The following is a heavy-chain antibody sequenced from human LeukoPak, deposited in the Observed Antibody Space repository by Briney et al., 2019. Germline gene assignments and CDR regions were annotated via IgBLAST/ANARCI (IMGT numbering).Heavy chain of an antibody. CDR3: ARGRLELSGMYYFDY. D-gene: IGHD1-7*01. CDR2: MDYSGST. Sequence: SETLSLTCTVTGGSISSYYWSWIRQPPGKGLEWIGYMDYSGSTYYNPSLKSRVTISVDTSKNQFSLKLSSVTAADTAVYYCARGRLELSGMYYFDYWGQGTLVTVSS. J-gene: IGHJ4*02. CDR1: GGSISSYY. V-gene: IGHV4-59*12.